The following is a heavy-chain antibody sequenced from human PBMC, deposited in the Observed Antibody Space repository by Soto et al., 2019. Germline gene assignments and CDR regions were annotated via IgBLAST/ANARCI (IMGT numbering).Heavy chain of an antibody. CDR1: EFTFNSYA. D-gene: IGHD2-21*02. CDR3: AKDARDTGGNSGIDH. Sequence: GGSLRLSCVASEFTFNSYAMSWVRQAPGMGLEWVSSIIGSGAITYYADSVKGRFTISRDNSKSTLYLQMNSLRVEDTALYYCAKDARDTGGNSGIDHWGQGTLVTVSS. CDR2: IIGSGAIT. V-gene: IGHV3-23*01. J-gene: IGHJ4*02.